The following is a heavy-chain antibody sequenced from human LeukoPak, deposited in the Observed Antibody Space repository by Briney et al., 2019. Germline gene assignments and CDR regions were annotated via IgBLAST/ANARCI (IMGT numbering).Heavy chain of an antibody. CDR1: GYTFTSYG. J-gene: IGHJ6*02. CDR2: ISAYIGDT. D-gene: IGHD6-13*01. Sequence: ASVKVSCKASGYTFTSYGISWVPHAPGQRLEWMGWISAYIGDTNYAQKPQGTVTMTTDTSTSTAYMGLRSLRSDYTAGYYCAREWVSAQQLVIYYYYGMDVWGQGTTVTVSS. V-gene: IGHV1-18*01. CDR3: AREWVSAQQLVIYYYYGMDV.